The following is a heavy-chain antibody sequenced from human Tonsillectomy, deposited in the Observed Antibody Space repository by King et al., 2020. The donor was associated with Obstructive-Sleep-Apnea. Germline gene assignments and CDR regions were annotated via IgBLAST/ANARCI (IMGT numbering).Heavy chain of an antibody. Sequence: QVQLVESGGGVVQPGRSLRLSCAASGFTFSSFAMHWVRQAPGKGVEWVAVISYDGRTIDYADSVQGRFTISRDTSKNTLDLQMNSLRAEDTAVDYCVGGADYYGSGRYSPDYWGQGTLVTVSS. CDR2: ISYDGRTI. J-gene: IGHJ4*02. CDR3: VGGADYYGSGRYSPDY. CDR1: GFTFSSFA. D-gene: IGHD3-10*01. V-gene: IGHV3-30*04.